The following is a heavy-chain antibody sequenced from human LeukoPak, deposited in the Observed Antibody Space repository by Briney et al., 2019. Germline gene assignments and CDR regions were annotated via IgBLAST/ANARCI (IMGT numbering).Heavy chain of an antibody. D-gene: IGHD2-2*03. CDR3: ARSGNGYCISGSCEGWSDP. J-gene: IGHJ5*02. Sequence: GESLKISCKASGYRFTSYWIGWVRQVPGKGLEWMGIIYPSDSDIRYSPSFQGQVTISVDKSITTAYLQWSSLKASDTAMYYCARSGNGYCISGSCEGWSDPWGQGTLVTVSS. V-gene: IGHV5-51*01. CDR2: IYPSDSDI. CDR1: GYRFTSYW.